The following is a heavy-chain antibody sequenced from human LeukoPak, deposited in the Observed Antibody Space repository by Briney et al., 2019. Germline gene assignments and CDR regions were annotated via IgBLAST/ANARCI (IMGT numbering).Heavy chain of an antibody. CDR3: ARQLTVTTRYFDY. V-gene: IGHV3-23*01. D-gene: IGHD4-17*01. J-gene: IGHJ4*02. CDR2: ISGSGGST. Sequence: GGSLRLSCAASGFTFSSYGMSWVRQAPGKGLEWVSAISGSGGSTYYADSVKGRFTISRDNSKNTLYLQMNSLRAEDTAVYYCARQLTVTTRYFDYWGQGTLVTVSS. CDR1: GFTFSSYG.